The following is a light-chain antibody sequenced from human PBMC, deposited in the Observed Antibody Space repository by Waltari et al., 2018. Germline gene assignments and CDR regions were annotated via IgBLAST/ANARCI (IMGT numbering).Light chain of an antibody. Sequence: QSALTQPASVSGSPGQSITISCTGTTTDVGGYDSLPWYQQHPGKAPRLMIFDVSKRPSGVSNRFSGSKSGNTASLSISGLQAEDEADYYCSSYTSSTTSYVFGTGTKVTVL. CDR2: DVS. CDR3: SSYTSSTTSYV. CDR1: TTDVGGYDS. V-gene: IGLV2-14*01. J-gene: IGLJ1*01.